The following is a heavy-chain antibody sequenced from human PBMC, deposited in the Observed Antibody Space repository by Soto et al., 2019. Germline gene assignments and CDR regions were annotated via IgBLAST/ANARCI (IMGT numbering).Heavy chain of an antibody. CDR3: ARVYTDSDVYYYSNGMDV. J-gene: IGHJ6*02. D-gene: IGHD2-2*02. CDR2: ISAYNGNT. Sequence: QVQLVQSGAEVKKPGASVKDSCKASGYTFTSYGISWVRQAPGQGLEWMGWISAYNGNTNYAQKLQDRVTMTTDTSMSTADMEPRSLRSDDTAVYYCARVYTDSDVYYYSNGMDVWGQGTTVTVSS. CDR1: GYTFTSYG. V-gene: IGHV1-18*01.